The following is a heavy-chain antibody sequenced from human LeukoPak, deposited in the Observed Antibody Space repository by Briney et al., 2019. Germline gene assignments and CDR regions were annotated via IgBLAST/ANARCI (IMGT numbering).Heavy chain of an antibody. D-gene: IGHD5-12*01. Sequence: GGSLRLSCAASGFTFSSYSMNWVRQAPGKGLEWVSSITSSSTYKYYADSLKGRFTISGDNAKNSLYLQMNSLRAEDTAVYYCARRGFSGYDSWYFDLWGRGTLVTVSS. V-gene: IGHV3-21*01. CDR1: GFTFSSYS. J-gene: IGHJ2*01. CDR3: ARRGFSGYDSWYFDL. CDR2: ITSSSTYK.